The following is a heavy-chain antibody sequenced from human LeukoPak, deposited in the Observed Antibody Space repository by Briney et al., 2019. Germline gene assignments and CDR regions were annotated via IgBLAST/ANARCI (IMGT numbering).Heavy chain of an antibody. D-gene: IGHD6-13*01. CDR2: TYYKAKWYN. V-gene: IGHV6-1*01. CDR1: GDSVSSNSAA. J-gene: IGHJ6*02. CDR3: ARVVAAGRPLPVYGMDV. Sequence: SQTLSLTCAISGDSVSSNSAAWNWIRQSPSRGLEWLGRTYYKAKWYNDYSVSVKSRITINPDTSKNQFSLQVNSVTPEDTAVYYCARVVAAGRPLPVYGMDVWGQGATVTVSS.